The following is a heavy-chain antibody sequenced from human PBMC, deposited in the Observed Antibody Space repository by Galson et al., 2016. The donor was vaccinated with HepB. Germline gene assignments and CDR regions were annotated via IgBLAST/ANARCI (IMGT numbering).Heavy chain of an antibody. J-gene: IGHJ1*01. D-gene: IGHD6-13*01. CDR1: GLDVNRHL. CDR2: IYSGGNT. V-gene: IGHV3-66*02. CDR3: ARDPPASSAGTWA. Sequence: SLRLSCAVSGLDVNRHLMSWVRQAPGKGLEWLSVIYSGGNTNYADSVKCRFTISRDKNTVYLQMNSLRSEDTAVYYCARDPPASSAGTWAWGQGTLVTVSS.